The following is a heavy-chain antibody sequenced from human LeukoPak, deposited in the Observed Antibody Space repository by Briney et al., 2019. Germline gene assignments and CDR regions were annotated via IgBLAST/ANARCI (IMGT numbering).Heavy chain of an antibody. V-gene: IGHV3-23*01. Sequence: PGGSLRLSCAASGFTFSSYGMSWVRQAPGKGLEWVSAISGSGGSTYYADSVKGRFTISRDNSENTLYLQMNSLRAEDTAVYYCAKGLIRSTPPFYYYYMDVWGKGTTVTISS. CDR2: ISGSGGST. CDR1: GFTFSSYG. J-gene: IGHJ6*03. D-gene: IGHD3-3*01. CDR3: AKGLIRSTPPFYYYYMDV.